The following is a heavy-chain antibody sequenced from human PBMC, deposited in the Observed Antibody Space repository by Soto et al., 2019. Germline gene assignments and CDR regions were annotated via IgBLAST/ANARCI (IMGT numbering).Heavy chain of an antibody. V-gene: IGHV3-74*01. CDR2: LNSDGSIT. J-gene: IGHJ4*02. Sequence: EVQLVESGGGLVPSGGSLRLSCAASGFTFSSNWMHWVRQAPGKGLVWVSRLNSDGSITSYADSVKGQFTISRDNVKNTLYLKMNSLRGEDPAVDYCARGSSSWYVSFDYGGQGMLVTVSS. CDR3: ARGSSSWYVSFDY. CDR1: GFTFSSNW. D-gene: IGHD6-13*01.